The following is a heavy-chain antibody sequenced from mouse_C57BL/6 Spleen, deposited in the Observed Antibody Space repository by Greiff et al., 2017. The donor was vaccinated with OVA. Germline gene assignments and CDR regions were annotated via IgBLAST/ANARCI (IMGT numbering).Heavy chain of an antibody. D-gene: IGHD2-1*01. CDR3: TRYGNYYAMDY. V-gene: IGHV6-6*01. J-gene: IGHJ4*01. CDR1: GFTFSDAW. CDR2: IRNKANNHAT. Sequence: EVQLQQSGGGLVQPGGSMKLSCAASGFTFSDAWMDWVRQSPEKGLEWVAEIRNKANNHATYYAESVKGRFTISRDDSKSSVYLQMNSLRAEDTGIYYCTRYGNYYAMDYWCQGTSDTGTS.